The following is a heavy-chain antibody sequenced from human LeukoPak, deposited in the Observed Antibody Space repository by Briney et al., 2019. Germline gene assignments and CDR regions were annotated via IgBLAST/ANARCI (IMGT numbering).Heavy chain of an antibody. J-gene: IGHJ4*02. V-gene: IGHV1-2*02. CDR2: INPYSGDT. CDR3: ARYSSRLSRPLDY. Sequence: ASVKVSCKASGYSFTGYYIHWVRQAPGQGLAWMGWINPYSGDTTYAQKFQGRLTLTRDTSISTAYMELRSLRSDDTAVYYCARYSSRLSRPLDYWGQRTLVTVSS. CDR1: GYSFTGYY. D-gene: IGHD1-14*01.